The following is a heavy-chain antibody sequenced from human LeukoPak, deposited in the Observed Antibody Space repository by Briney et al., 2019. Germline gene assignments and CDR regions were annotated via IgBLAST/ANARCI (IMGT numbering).Heavy chain of an antibody. CDR1: GFTFSSYW. V-gene: IGHV3-7*05. D-gene: IGHD2-21*01. CDR3: ARVHQRQFPNY. CDR2: IKQDGSEK. J-gene: IGHJ4*02. Sequence: WGSLRLSCAASGFTFSSYWMSWVRQVPGKGLEWVANIKQDGSEKYYVDSVKGRFTISRDNAKNSLYLQMNSLRAEDTAVYYCARVHQRQFPNYWGQGTLVTVSA.